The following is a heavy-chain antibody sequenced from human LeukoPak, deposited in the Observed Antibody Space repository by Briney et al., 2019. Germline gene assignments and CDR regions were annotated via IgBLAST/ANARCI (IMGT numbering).Heavy chain of an antibody. D-gene: IGHD6-6*01. CDR1: GFTFSDYY. CDR3: ARDREQLAHVFDY. CDR2: ISSSSSYI. V-gene: IGHV3-11*06. Sequence: GGSLRLSCAASGFTFSDYYMSWIRQAPGKGLEWVSSISSSSSYIYYADSVKGRFTISRDNAKNSLYLQMNSLRAEDTAVYYCARDREQLAHVFDYWGQGTLVTVSS. J-gene: IGHJ4*02.